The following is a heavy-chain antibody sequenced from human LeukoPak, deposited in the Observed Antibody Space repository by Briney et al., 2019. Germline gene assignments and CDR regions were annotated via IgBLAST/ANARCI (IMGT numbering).Heavy chain of an antibody. V-gene: IGHV4-59*08. Sequence: PSETLSLTCTVSGASISSNYWSWLRQSPGKELEWIAYINNNGRINYNPSLKSRVTISVDTSKNQFSLNVRSVTASDTAVYYCARGAGWYDYWGQGTQVTVFS. D-gene: IGHD6-19*01. CDR2: INNNGRI. CDR3: ARGAGWYDY. CDR1: GASISSNY. J-gene: IGHJ4*02.